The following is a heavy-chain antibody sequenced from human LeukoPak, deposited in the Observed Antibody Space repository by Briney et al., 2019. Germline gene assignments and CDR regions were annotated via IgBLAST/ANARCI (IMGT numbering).Heavy chain of an antibody. J-gene: IGHJ6*03. D-gene: IGHD3-3*01. Sequence: GASVKVSCKASGGIFSSYGIGWVRQDRGQGLEWVGGIIPLFGTADYAQKFQGRVTITADESTSTAYMELRSLRSEDTAVYYCARGFWSGYLHNYYMDVWGKGTTVTVSS. CDR1: GGIFSSYG. CDR3: ARGFWSGYLHNYYMDV. V-gene: IGHV1-69*13. CDR2: IIPLFGTA.